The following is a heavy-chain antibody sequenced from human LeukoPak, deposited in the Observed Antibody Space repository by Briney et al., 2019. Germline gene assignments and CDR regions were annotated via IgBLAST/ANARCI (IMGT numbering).Heavy chain of an antibody. CDR3: ATDHPADIVVVVAARSFDY. CDR2: FDPEDGGT. D-gene: IGHD2-15*01. Sequence: ASVKVSCKVSGYTLTELSMHWVRQAPGKGREWMGGFDPEDGGTIYAQKFQGRVTMTEDTSTDTAYMELSSLRSEDTAVYYCATDHPADIVVVVAARSFDYWGQGTLVTVSS. V-gene: IGHV1-24*01. CDR1: GYTLTELS. J-gene: IGHJ4*02.